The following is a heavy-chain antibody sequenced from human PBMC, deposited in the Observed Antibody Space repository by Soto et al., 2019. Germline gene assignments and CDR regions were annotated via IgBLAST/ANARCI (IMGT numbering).Heavy chain of an antibody. J-gene: IGHJ4*02. CDR2: ISTWSSYS. CDR3: ARASHDYGALDY. Sequence: GGSLRLSCTASGFTFSSYHMNWVRQAPGKGLESVSYISTWSSYSFYADSVKGRFTISRDNSENSLYLQLDSLRDEDTAVYYCARASHDYGALDYWGQGALVTVSS. CDR1: GFTFSSYH. D-gene: IGHD4-17*01. V-gene: IGHV3-21*01.